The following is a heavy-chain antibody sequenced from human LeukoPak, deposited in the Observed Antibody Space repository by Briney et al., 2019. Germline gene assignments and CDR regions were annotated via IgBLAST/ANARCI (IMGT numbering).Heavy chain of an antibody. D-gene: IGHD6-13*01. V-gene: IGHV3-33*01. CDR2: IWYDGSNK. CDR1: GFTFSSYG. CDR3: ARGVYRSSSSFDY. Sequence: GGSLRLSCAASGFTFSSYGMHWVRQAPGKGLEWVAVIWYDGSNKYYADSVKGRFTISRDNSKNTLFLQMNSLRAEDTAVYYCARGVYRSSSSFDYWGQGNLVTVSS. J-gene: IGHJ4*02.